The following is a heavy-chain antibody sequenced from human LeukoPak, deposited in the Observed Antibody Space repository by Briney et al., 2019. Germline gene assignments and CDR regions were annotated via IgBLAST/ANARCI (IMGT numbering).Heavy chain of an antibody. D-gene: IGHD2-2*01. CDR3: ARASIVQAAQYNWFDP. J-gene: IGHJ5*02. CDR2: IYTSGST. V-gene: IGHV4-4*07. CDR1: GGSISSYY. Sequence: SETLSLTCTVSGGSISSYYWSWIRQPAGKGLEWVGRIYTSGSTNYNPSLMSRVTMSVDTSKNQFPLKLSSVTAADTAVYYCARASIVQAAQYNWFDPWGEGTRVTVS.